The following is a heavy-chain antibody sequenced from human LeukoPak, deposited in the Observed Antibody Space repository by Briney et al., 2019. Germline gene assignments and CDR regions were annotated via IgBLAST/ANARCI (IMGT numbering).Heavy chain of an antibody. J-gene: IGHJ4*02. CDR1: GYTFTSYY. Sequence: ASVKVSFKASGYTFTSYYMHWVRQAPGQGLEWMGIINPSGGFTSYSQHFRGRVTLTRDMSTSTVYMELSSLRSDDTAVYFCARADYNTFDYWGQGTLVTVSS. CDR3: ARADYNTFDY. V-gene: IGHV1-46*01. D-gene: IGHD4-11*01. CDR2: INPSGGFT.